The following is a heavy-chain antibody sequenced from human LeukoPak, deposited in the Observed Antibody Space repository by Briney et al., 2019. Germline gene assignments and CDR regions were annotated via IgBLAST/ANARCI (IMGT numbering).Heavy chain of an antibody. CDR3: AKDREGSASSWVITMDY. CDR1: GFTFSKYA. CDR2: IDGSGDTT. V-gene: IGHV3-23*01. Sequence: GGSLRLSCAASGFTFSKYAMTWVRQAPGKGLEWVSGIDGSGDTTYYAASVKGRFTISRDNSENTLFLQMNSLRAEDSAVYYCAKDREGSASSWVITMDYWGQGALVTVSS. D-gene: IGHD3-10*01. J-gene: IGHJ4*02.